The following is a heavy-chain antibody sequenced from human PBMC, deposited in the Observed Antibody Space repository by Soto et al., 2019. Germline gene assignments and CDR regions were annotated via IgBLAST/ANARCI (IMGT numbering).Heavy chain of an antibody. CDR3: ARSQGSSTSLAIYYYYYYGMDV. CDR1: GGTFSSYA. D-gene: IGHD2-2*01. J-gene: IGHJ6*02. CDR2: IIPISDTT. V-gene: IGHV1-69*01. Sequence: QVQLVQSGAEVKKPGSSVKVSCKASGGTFSSYAISWVRQPPGQGLEWMGGIIPISDTTNYAQKFQGRVTITADESTSTAYMELSSLRSEDTAVYYCARSQGSSTSLAIYYYYYYGMDVWGQGTTVTVSS.